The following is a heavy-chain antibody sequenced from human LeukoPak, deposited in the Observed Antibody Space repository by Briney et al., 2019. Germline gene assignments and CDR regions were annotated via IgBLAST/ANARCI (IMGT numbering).Heavy chain of an antibody. Sequence: GGSLRLSCAASGFTFDDYDISWVRQAPGKGLEWVSGISWNGKNIGYADSVRGRFTISRGNARNSLYLQMNSLRAEDTALYYCARVQQYDKFDYWGQGALVTVSS. CDR2: ISWNGKNI. V-gene: IGHV3-20*04. CDR3: ARVQQYDKFDY. J-gene: IGHJ4*02. CDR1: GFTFDDYD. D-gene: IGHD3-22*01.